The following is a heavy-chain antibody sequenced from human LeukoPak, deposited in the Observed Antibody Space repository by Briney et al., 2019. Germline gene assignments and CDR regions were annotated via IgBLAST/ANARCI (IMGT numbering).Heavy chain of an antibody. CDR3: ARDLSRDGCNN. CDR1: GYTFTSFD. J-gene: IGHJ4*02. V-gene: IGHV1-8*03. D-gene: IGHD5-24*01. CDR2: MNPSSGDT. Sequence: ASVKVSCKASGYTFTSFDINWVRQATGQGPEWMGWMNPSSGDTGYAQKFQGRVTFTRDTSTNTAYMELSSLRSEDTAVYYCARDLSRDGCNNWGQGTLVTVSS.